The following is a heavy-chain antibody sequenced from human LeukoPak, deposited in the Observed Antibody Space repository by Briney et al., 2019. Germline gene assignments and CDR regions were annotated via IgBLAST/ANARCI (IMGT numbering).Heavy chain of an antibody. CDR3: VRAGWELDY. D-gene: IGHD4-23*01. Sequence: GSLRLSCAASGFIFNRFWMSWVRQSPGKGRQWVAHIKDDGTEKYYLDSVRGRFTIARDDAWNSLYLQMNSLSDEDTAVYYCVRAGWELDYWGQGTPVIVSS. J-gene: IGHJ4*02. CDR1: GFIFNRFW. V-gene: IGHV3-7*01. CDR2: IKDDGTEK.